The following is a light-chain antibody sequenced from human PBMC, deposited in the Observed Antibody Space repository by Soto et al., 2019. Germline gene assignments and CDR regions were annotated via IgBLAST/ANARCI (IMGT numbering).Light chain of an antibody. CDR1: ESVSNN. V-gene: IGKV3-15*01. Sequence: EIVITQGRPTLTESQGARATLSCRASESVSNNLAWYQQKPGQAPRLLIYYASTRDTGVPARFTGSGSRTDFTLTISSLQSEDFADYYCQQCKKWPQSWTFGQGTKVDIK. J-gene: IGKJ1*01. CDR2: YAS. CDR3: QQCKKWPQSWT.